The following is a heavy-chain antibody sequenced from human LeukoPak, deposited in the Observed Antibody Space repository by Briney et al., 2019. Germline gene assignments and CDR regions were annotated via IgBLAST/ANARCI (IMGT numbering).Heavy chain of an antibody. Sequence: PSETLSLTCAVYGGSFSGYYWSWIRQPAGKGLEWIGRIYSSGSTNFNPSLKSRVTMSVDTSKNQISLNLTSVTAADTAVYYCARAPTREGGGALFDYWGQGTLVTVSS. CDR2: IYSSGST. D-gene: IGHD3-16*01. CDR3: ARAPTREGGGALFDY. J-gene: IGHJ4*02. V-gene: IGHV4-59*10. CDR1: GGSFSGYY.